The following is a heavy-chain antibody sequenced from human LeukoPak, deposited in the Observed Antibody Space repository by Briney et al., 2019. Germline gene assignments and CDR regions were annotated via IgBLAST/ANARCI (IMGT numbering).Heavy chain of an antibody. V-gene: IGHV4-38-2*01. Sequence: PSETLSLTCAVSGYSLNSDNYRVWTPQPPGQGLEWTDRIYYSGSTYYNPSLKSRVTMSADTSKSQFSLKLSSVTAADTAVYYCARAPRDSSSYKCMRRFDYGGQGTLVTVSS. CDR2: IYYSGST. J-gene: IGHJ4*02. D-gene: IGHD3-22*01. CDR1: GYSLNSDNY. CDR3: ARAPRDSSSYKCMRRFDY.